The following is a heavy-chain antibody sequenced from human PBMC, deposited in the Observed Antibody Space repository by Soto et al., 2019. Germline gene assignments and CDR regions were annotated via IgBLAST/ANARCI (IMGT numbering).Heavy chain of an antibody. CDR1: GFTFTDYW. D-gene: IGHD4-4*01. V-gene: IGHV3-74*01. CDR3: ARETYRGFYFDY. J-gene: IGHJ4*02. CDR2: INSDGSRT. Sequence: GSLRLSCAASGFTFTDYWTHWVRQAPGKGLVWVSRINSDGSRTSYADSVTGRFTISRDNAKNTLYLQMNSLRVEDTALYYCARETYRGFYFDYWGQGTLVTVSS.